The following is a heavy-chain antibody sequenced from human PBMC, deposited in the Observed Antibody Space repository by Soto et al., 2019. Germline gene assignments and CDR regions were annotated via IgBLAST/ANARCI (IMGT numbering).Heavy chain of an antibody. Sequence: ASVKVSCTASGYTFTSYGISWVRQAPGQGLEWMGWISAYNGNTNYAQKLQGRVTMTTDTSTSTAYMELRSLRSDDTAVYYCARVFYDTYYFDYWGQGTLVTVSS. V-gene: IGHV1-18*01. CDR1: GYTFTSYG. D-gene: IGHD3-9*01. J-gene: IGHJ4*02. CDR3: ARVFYDTYYFDY. CDR2: ISAYNGNT.